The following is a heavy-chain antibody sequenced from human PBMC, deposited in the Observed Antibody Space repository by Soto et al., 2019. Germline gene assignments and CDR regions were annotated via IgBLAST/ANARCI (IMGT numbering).Heavy chain of an antibody. D-gene: IGHD5-12*01. Sequence: QVQLVQSGAEVKKPGSSVKVSCEASGDTFSTYTITWVRQVPGQGLAWMGRIIPVLNKINYAQKFQGRVTFTANKSTYTVYMELSGLRSEDAAVYYCGRAYTGYEPSYDSWGQGTVVTVSS. V-gene: IGHV1-69*02. CDR1: GDTFSTYT. CDR3: GRAYTGYEPSYDS. CDR2: IIPVLNKI. J-gene: IGHJ4*02.